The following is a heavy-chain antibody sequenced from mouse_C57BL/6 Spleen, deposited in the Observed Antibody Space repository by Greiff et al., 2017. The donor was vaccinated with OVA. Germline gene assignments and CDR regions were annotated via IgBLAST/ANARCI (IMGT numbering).Heavy chain of an antibody. J-gene: IGHJ1*03. Sequence: EVKLQQSGPELVKPGASVKISCKASGYTFTDYYMTWVKQSHGKSLEWIGDINPNNGGTSYNQKFKGKATLTVDKSSSTAYMELRSLTSEDSAVYYCARRDYGSNYWYFDVWGTGTTVTVSS. CDR3: ARRDYGSNYWYFDV. CDR1: GYTFTDYY. D-gene: IGHD1-1*01. CDR2: INPNNGGT. V-gene: IGHV1-26*01.